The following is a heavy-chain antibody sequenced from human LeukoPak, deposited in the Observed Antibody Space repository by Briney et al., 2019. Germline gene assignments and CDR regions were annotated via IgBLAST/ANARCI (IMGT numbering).Heavy chain of an antibody. CDR1: GVTFSDYA. CDR3: AKATKSIVVDNYFDY. CDR2: ISANVGVT. D-gene: IGHD3-22*01. Sequence: PVGSLRLSCAASGVTFSDYAMSWVRQAPGKGLEWGSSISANVGVTYYADSVKGGFTLSRENSQNTLYLQMNSLRAEDTSPYYCAKATKSIVVDNYFDYWGQGARVTAAS. J-gene: IGHJ4*02. V-gene: IGHV3-23*01.